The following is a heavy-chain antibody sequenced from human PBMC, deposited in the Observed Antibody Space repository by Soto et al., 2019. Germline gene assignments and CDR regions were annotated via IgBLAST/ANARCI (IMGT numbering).Heavy chain of an antibody. V-gene: IGHV1-18*04. CDR1: GSTFSTYG. Sequence: ASVTVSCKASGSTFSTYGVSWVRQAPGQGLEWMGWISAYNGKTNYAQKFQGRLTMTTDTSTNTAYMEVRSLRSDDTAVYYCARATGYLAHSPSVGWFDPWGQGTLVTVSS. J-gene: IGHJ5*02. CDR3: ARATGYLAHSPSVGWFDP. D-gene: IGHD1-1*01. CDR2: ISAYNGKT.